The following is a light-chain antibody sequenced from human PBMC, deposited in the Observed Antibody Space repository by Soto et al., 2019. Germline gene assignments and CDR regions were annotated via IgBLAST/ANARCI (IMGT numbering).Light chain of an antibody. J-gene: IGLJ1*01. CDR1: SSNIGRDY. Sequence: QSVLTQPPSVSGIPGQRVNISCSGSSSNIGRDYVYWYQQFPGTAPKLLIYRGNQRPSGVPDRFSGSKSGTSASLAISGLRSDDESDYYCVAWDDSLSGYVFGTGTKVTVL. CDR3: VAWDDSLSGYV. CDR2: RGN. V-gene: IGLV1-47*01.